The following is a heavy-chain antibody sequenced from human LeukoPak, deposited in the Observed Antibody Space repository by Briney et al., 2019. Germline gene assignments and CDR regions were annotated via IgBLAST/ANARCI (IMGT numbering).Heavy chain of an antibody. CDR2: IISSSSYI. V-gene: IGHV3-21*01. CDR3: ARVSTVFHAFDI. J-gene: IGHJ3*02. Sequence: GGALRLSCAASGFTFSSDSMNGVRQAPGKGLECVSSIISSSSYIYYADSVKGRFTNSRDHAKNSLYLQMNSLRAEDTVVYYCARVSTVFHAFDIWGQGTMVTVSS. CDR1: GFTFSSDS. D-gene: IGHD4-17*01.